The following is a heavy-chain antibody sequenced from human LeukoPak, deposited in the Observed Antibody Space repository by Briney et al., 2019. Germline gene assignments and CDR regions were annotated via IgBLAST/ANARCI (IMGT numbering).Heavy chain of an antibody. D-gene: IGHD3-22*01. CDR3: AKERPNYYDSSGSEFDY. Sequence: GGSLRLSCAASGFTFSSYSMNWVRQAPGKGLEWVSSISSSSSYIYYADSVKGRFTISRDNAKNSLYLQMNSLRAEDTAVYYCAKERPNYYDSSGSEFDYWGQGTLVTVSS. J-gene: IGHJ4*02. V-gene: IGHV3-21*01. CDR1: GFTFSSYS. CDR2: ISSSSSYI.